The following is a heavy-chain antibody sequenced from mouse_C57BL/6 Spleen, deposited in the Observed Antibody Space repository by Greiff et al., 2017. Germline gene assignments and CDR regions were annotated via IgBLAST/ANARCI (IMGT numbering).Heavy chain of an antibody. V-gene: IGHV1-55*01. CDR1: GYTFTSYW. CDR2: IYPGSGST. Sequence: VQLQQPGAELVKPGASVKMSCKASGYTFTSYWITWVKQRPGQGLEWIGDIYPGSGSTNYNEKFKSKATLTVDTSSSTAYMQLSSLTSEDSAVYYCARRGGYGNSFDYWGQGTTLTVSS. CDR3: ARRGGYGNSFDY. J-gene: IGHJ2*01. D-gene: IGHD2-1*01.